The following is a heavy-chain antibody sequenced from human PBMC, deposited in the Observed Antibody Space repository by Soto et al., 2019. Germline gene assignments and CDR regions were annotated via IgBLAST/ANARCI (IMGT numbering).Heavy chain of an antibody. CDR3: VRAPGSATVTTSYVDY. CDR2: ISYDGSKK. J-gene: IGHJ4*02. CDR1: GFTFRNYA. V-gene: IGHV3-30*03. Sequence: GGSLRLSCAASGFTFRNYAMHWVRQAPGKGLEWVVVISYDGSKKYYADSLGGRFTISRDNSNNTLYLQMNSLTDEDTAVYYCVRAPGSATVTTSYVDYWGQGTLVTVSS. D-gene: IGHD4-17*01.